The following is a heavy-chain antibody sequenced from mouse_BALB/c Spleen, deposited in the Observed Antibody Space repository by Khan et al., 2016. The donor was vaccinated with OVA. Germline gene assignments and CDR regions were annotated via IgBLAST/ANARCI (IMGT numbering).Heavy chain of an antibody. CDR2: VSTGGSYT. V-gene: IGHV5-6*01. CDR3: TRLAYYYESEWFAY. Sequence: EVELVESGGDLVKPGGSLKLSCTASGFTFSTYGMSWVRQAPDKRLEWVATVSTGGSYTSYPDSVKGRFPISRDNAKNTLYLQMSGLRSEDTAMFYCTRLAYYYESEWFAYWGQGTLVTVSA. J-gene: IGHJ3*01. CDR1: GFTFSTYG. D-gene: IGHD1-1*01.